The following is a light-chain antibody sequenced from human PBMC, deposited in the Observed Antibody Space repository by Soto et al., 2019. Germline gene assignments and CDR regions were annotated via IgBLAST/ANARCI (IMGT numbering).Light chain of an antibody. CDR3: QQRTNWPPIP. J-gene: IGKJ5*01. CDR1: QSVSID. V-gene: IGKV3-11*01. Sequence: IGLKQSPGTLSLYPGERATLSCRASQSVSIDVAWYQQTPGQAPRLLIYDASKRATGIPARFSGSGSGTDFTLTISSLEPEDFAVYYCQQRTNWPPIPFGQGTRLEVK. CDR2: DAS.